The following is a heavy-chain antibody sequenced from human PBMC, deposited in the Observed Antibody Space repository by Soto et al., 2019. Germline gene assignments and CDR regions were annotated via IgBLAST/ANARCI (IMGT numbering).Heavy chain of an antibody. Sequence: APVKVSCKASGYTFTSYGISWVRQATGQGLEWMGWISAYNGNTNYAQKLQGRVTMTTDTSTSTAYMELRSLRSDDTAVYYCARDVHDDSSGYYPFDYWGPGTRVTVSS. J-gene: IGHJ4*02. V-gene: IGHV1-18*01. D-gene: IGHD3-22*01. CDR1: GYTFTSYG. CDR3: ARDVHDDSSGYYPFDY. CDR2: ISAYNGNT.